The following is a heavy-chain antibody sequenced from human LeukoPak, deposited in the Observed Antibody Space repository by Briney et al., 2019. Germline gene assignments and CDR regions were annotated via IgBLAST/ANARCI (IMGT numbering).Heavy chain of an antibody. V-gene: IGHV3-23*01. J-gene: IGHJ4*02. D-gene: IGHD6-6*01. Sequence: PGGSLRLSCAASGLTFSTYAISWVRQAPGRGLEWVSAISGGGAYTYYADSVKGRFTISGDYPKNTLYLQMNGLRAEDTAVYYCASYTSSSAHSNWGQGTLVTVSS. CDR3: ASYTSSSAHSN. CDR2: ISGGGAYT. CDR1: GLTFSTYA.